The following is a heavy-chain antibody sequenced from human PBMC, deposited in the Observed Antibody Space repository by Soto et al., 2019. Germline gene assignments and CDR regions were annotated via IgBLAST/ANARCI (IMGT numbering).Heavy chain of an antibody. CDR2: INGGNADT. J-gene: IGHJ4*02. CDR3: ARGRVVRGVTTSLPHDY. Sequence: ASVKISCKTSGYTFTTYAMHWVRQVPGQRLEWMGWINGGNADTKYSQKFRGRVSITRDTSASTVYMELSSLISEDTAVYYCARGRVVRGVTTSLPHDYLGQGNLVTVSS. V-gene: IGHV1-3*01. CDR1: GYTFTTYA. D-gene: IGHD3-10*01.